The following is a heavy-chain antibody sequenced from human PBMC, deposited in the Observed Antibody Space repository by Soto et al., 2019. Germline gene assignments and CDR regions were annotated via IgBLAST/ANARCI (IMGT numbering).Heavy chain of an antibody. CDR2: ISYDGSKK. Sequence: QVQLVESGGGVVQPGRSLRLSCAASGFTFSSYGMHWVRQAPGKGLEWVAVISYDGSKKNYADSVKGRFTISRDNSKNTLYLQMDSLRAEDTSVYYCAQGNIFGVVSLGDSWGQGTLVTVSP. D-gene: IGHD3-3*01. J-gene: IGHJ4*02. V-gene: IGHV3-30*18. CDR3: AQGNIFGVVSLGDS. CDR1: GFTFSSYG.